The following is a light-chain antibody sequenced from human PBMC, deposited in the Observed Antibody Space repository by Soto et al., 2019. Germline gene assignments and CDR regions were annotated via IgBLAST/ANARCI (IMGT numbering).Light chain of an antibody. Sequence: EVVLTQSPATLSLSPGGSATLSCRASQSVSSYLAWYQQRPGQALRLLIYDASHRAAGIPARFSGSGFGTDFTLTISSLEPEDAAVYYCQQRSNWPPITFGQGTRLEIK. V-gene: IGKV3-11*01. CDR1: QSVSSY. CDR2: DAS. CDR3: QQRSNWPPIT. J-gene: IGKJ5*01.